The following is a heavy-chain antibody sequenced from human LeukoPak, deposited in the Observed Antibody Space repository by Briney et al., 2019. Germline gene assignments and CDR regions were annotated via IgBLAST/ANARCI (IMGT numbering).Heavy chain of an antibody. CDR3: ARVDSSSSVGY. V-gene: IGHV4-59*01. CDR2: IYYSGST. CDR1: GVSIRSYY. J-gene: IGHJ4*02. D-gene: IGHD6-6*01. Sequence: PSETLSLTCTVSGVSIRSYYWSWIRQPPGKGLEWIGYIYYSGSTNYNPSLKSRVTISVDTSKNQFSLKLSSVTAADTAVYYCARVDSSSSVGYWGQGTLVTVSS.